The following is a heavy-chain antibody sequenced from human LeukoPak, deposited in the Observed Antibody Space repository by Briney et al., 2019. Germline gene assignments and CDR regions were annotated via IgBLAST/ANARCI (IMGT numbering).Heavy chain of an antibody. D-gene: IGHD3-16*02. CDR2: INPSGGST. Sequence: GASVKVSCKASGYTFTSYYMHWVRQAPGQGLEWMGIINPSGGSTSYAQKFQGRVTMTRDMSTSTVYMELSSLRSDDTAVYYCAREYYDYVWGSYRSGYSHDYWGQGTLVTVSS. CDR1: GYTFTSYY. V-gene: IGHV1-46*01. J-gene: IGHJ4*02. CDR3: AREYYDYVWGSYRSGYSHDY.